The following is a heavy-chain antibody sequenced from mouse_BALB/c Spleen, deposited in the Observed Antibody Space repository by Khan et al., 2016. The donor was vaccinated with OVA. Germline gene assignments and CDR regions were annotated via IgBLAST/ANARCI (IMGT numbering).Heavy chain of an antibody. CDR3: ARIYRSDFDY. Sequence: EVELVESGPELVKPGASVKISCKASGYSFTGYFMNWVMQSHGKSLEWIGRINPHIGETFYNQKFKGKATLTVDESSSTAHMELRSLASEDSAVYYCARIYRSDFDYWGQGTTRTVSS. J-gene: IGHJ2*01. CDR1: GYSFTGYF. D-gene: IGHD1-1*01. CDR2: INPHIGET. V-gene: IGHV1-20*02.